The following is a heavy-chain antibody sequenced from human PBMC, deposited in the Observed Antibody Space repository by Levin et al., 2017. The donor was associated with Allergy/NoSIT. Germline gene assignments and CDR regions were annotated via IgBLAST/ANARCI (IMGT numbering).Heavy chain of an antibody. CDR3: AKEFRWEVRWFDP. Sequence: LSLTCAASGFPFSSYGMHWVRQAPGKGLEWVAGISYDGSNTYYSDSVKGRFTMSRDNSKNTLYVQMNSLRGEDTAVYYCAKEFRWEVRWFDPWGQGTLVTVSS. J-gene: IGHJ5*02. CDR1: GFPFSSYG. V-gene: IGHV3-30*18. CDR2: ISYDGSNT. D-gene: IGHD1-26*01.